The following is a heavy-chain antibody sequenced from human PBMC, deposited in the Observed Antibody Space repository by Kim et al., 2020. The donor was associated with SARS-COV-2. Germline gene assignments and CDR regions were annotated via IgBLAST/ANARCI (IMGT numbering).Heavy chain of an antibody. CDR2: ISWNSDRT. Sequence: GGSLRHSCVASGFSFDNYAMHWVRQAPGKGLVWVSGISWNSDRTSYADSVRGRFTISRDDAKNSLYLHMNSLTPEDTALYYCARVSGSYFHYY. CDR1: GFSFDNYA. V-gene: IGHV3-9*01. D-gene: IGHD1-26*01. CDR3: ARVSGSYFHYY. J-gene: IGHJ6*03.